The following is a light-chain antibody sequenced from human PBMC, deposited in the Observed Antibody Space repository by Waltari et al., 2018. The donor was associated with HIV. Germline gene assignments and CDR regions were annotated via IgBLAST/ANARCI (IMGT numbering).Light chain of an antibody. J-gene: IGLJ3*02. CDR1: RGHSNYA. CDR3: QTWGNGTWV. CDR2: INSAGSH. V-gene: IGLV4-69*01. Sequence: QLVLTQSPSASASLGASVKLTCTLNRGHSNYAIAWHQQQPETGPRFLLKINSAGSHNKGDGLPDRFSGSSSGAARYLTISSLRSEDEADYYCQTWGNGTWVFGGGTKVTVL.